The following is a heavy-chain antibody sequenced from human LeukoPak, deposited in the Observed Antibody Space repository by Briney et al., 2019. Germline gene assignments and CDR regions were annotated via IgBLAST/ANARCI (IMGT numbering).Heavy chain of an antibody. V-gene: IGHV3-7*01. J-gene: IGHJ4*02. D-gene: IGHD6-13*01. Sequence: GGSLRLSCAASGFTVSSYWMSWVRQAPGKGLEWVANIKQDGSEKYYVDSVKGRFTISRDNANNSLYLQMNSLRAEDTAVYYCARGRGDSSSWYDYFDYWGQGTLVTVSS. CDR1: GFTVSSYW. CDR2: IKQDGSEK. CDR3: ARGRGDSSSWYDYFDY.